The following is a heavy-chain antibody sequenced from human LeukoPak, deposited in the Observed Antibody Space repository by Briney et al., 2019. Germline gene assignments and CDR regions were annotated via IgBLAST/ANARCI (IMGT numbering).Heavy chain of an antibody. CDR1: GGSISSYY. D-gene: IGHD4-11*01. CDR3: ARDRRESSKPNDAFDI. Sequence: PSETLSLTCSVSGGSISSYYWSWIRQPPGKGLEWSGYIYYTGATYYNPSLESRVTISIDTSKRQLSLELRSVTATDTAVYFCARDRRESSKPNDAFDIWGQGTMVTVSS. J-gene: IGHJ3*02. CDR2: IYYTGAT. V-gene: IGHV4-59*01.